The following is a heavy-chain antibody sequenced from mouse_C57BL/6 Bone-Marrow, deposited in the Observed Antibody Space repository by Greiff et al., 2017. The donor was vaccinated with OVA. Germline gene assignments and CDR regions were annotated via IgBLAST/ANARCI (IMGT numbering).Heavy chain of an antibody. CDR1: GYTFTSYW. J-gene: IGHJ4*01. D-gene: IGHD1-1*01. Sequence: QVQLKQPGAELVRPGTSVKLSCKASGYTFTSYWMHWVKQRPGQGLEWIGVIDPSDSYTNYNQKFKGKATLTVDTSSSTAYMQLSSLTSEDSAVYYCARITTVVATRGNAMDYWGQGTSVTVSS. CDR3: ARITTVVATRGNAMDY. CDR2: IDPSDSYT. V-gene: IGHV1-59*01.